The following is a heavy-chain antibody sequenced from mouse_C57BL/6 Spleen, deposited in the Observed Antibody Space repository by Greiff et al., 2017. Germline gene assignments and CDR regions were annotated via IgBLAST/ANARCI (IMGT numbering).Heavy chain of an antibody. Sequence: EVKLVESGGGLVQPGGSLKLSCAASGFTFSDYYMYWVRQTPEKRLEWVAYISNGGGSTYYPDTVKGRFTISRDNAKNTLYLQMSRLKSEDTAMYYCARQKTGTHAMDYWGQGTSVTVSS. CDR3: ARQKTGTHAMDY. J-gene: IGHJ4*01. D-gene: IGHD4-1*01. V-gene: IGHV5-12*01. CDR2: ISNGGGST. CDR1: GFTFSDYY.